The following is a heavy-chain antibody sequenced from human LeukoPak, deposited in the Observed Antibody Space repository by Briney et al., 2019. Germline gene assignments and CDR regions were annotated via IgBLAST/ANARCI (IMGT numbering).Heavy chain of an antibody. CDR1: GYSISSGYY. J-gene: IGHJ3*02. V-gene: IGHV4-38-2*01. CDR2: IYHSGST. CDR3: ARSPYCSSTSCYVFDI. Sequence: SETLSLTCAVSGYSISSGYYWGWIRQPPGKGLEWIGSIYHSGSTYYNPSLKSRVTISVDTSKNQFSLKLSSVTAADTAVYYCARSPYCSSTSCYVFDIWGQGTMVTVSS. D-gene: IGHD2-2*01.